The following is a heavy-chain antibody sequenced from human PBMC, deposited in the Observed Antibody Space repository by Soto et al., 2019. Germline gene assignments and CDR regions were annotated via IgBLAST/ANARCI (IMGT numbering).Heavy chain of an antibody. Sequence: GGSLRLSCAASGFTFSSYAMSWVRQAPGKGLEWVSAISGSGGSTYYADSVKGRFTISRDNPKNTLYLQMNSLRAEDTAVYYCAKEENYYDSSGYYPRLFDYWGQGTLVTVSS. D-gene: IGHD3-22*01. CDR2: ISGSGGST. CDR3: AKEENYYDSSGYYPRLFDY. CDR1: GFTFSSYA. V-gene: IGHV3-23*01. J-gene: IGHJ4*02.